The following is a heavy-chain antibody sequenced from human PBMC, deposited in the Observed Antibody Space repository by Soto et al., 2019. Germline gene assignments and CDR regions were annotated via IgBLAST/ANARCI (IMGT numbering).Heavy chain of an antibody. V-gene: IGHV4-4*02. CDR2: VWHRGST. D-gene: IGHD3-22*01. CDR1: GGSISSRNW. CDR3: ARGSTIIDSLDC. J-gene: IGHJ4*02. Sequence: QVQLQESGPGLVKPSGTLSLTCVVSGGSISSRNWWSWVRQSPGKGLEWIGEVWHRGSTNYNPSLEKRVTMSTDESSNHFSLSLISVTAADTAIYYCARGSTIIDSLDCWGQGLLVTVS.